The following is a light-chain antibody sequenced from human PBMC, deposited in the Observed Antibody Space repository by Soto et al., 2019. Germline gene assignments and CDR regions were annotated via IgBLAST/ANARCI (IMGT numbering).Light chain of an antibody. CDR3: SSYAGSNNLI. J-gene: IGLJ2*01. Sequence: QAVLTQPPSASGSPGQPVTISCTGNSSDVGGYNYVSWYRHHPGKAPKVMIYEVSKRTSGVPDRFSGSKSGNTASLTVSGLQAEDEADYYCSSYAGSNNLIFGGGTKLTVL. CDR2: EVS. V-gene: IGLV2-8*01. CDR1: SSDVGGYNY.